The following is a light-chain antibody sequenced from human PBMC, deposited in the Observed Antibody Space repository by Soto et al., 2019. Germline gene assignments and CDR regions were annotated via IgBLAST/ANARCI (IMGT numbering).Light chain of an antibody. Sequence: QSVLTQPPSASGTPGQRVTISCSGSSSNIGSNTVNWYQQLPGTAPKLLIYSNNQRPSGVPGRFSGSESGTSASLAISGLQSEDEADYYCAAWDDSLNGFYVFGTGTKVTVL. J-gene: IGLJ1*01. CDR3: AAWDDSLNGFYV. CDR1: SSNIGSNT. V-gene: IGLV1-44*01. CDR2: SNN.